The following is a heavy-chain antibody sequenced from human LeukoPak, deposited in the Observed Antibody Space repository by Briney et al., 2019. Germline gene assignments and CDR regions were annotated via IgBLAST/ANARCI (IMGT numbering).Heavy chain of an antibody. J-gene: IGHJ6*02. V-gene: IGHV1-46*01. D-gene: IGHD1-26*01. CDR1: GYTFTNYH. CDR2: MNPRGGRT. CDR3: AREQVDYYYGMDV. Sequence: ASVKVSCKASGYTFTNYHLHWVRQAPGQGPEWMGVMNPRGGRTTYAQTFQGRVTMTRDTSTSTVYMELSSLRSEDTAVYYCAREQVDYYYGMDVWGQGTTVTVS.